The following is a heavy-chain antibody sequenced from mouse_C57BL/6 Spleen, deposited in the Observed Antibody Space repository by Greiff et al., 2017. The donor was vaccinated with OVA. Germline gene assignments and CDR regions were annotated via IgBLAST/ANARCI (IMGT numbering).Heavy chain of an antibody. CDR1: GYTFTDYY. V-gene: IGHV1-19*01. J-gene: IGHJ4*01. Sequence: EVKLMESGPVLVKPGASVKMSCKASGYTFTDYYMNWVKQSHGKSLEWIGVIIPYNGGTSYNQKFKGKATLTVDKSSSTAYMELNSLTSEDSAVYYCARLNGYYGAMDYWGQGTSVTVSS. CDR3: ARLNGYYGAMDY. D-gene: IGHD2-3*01. CDR2: IIPYNGGT.